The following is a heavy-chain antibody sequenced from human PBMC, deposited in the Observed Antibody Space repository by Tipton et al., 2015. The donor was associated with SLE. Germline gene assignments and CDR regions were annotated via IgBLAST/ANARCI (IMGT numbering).Heavy chain of an antibody. CDR1: GGSISDSEFY. CDR2: INHSGST. V-gene: IGHV4-34*01. J-gene: IGHJ6*03. CDR3: ARQPVYYYYYMDV. Sequence: TLSLTCTVSGGSISDSEFYWGWIRQPPGKGLEWIGEINHSGSTNYNPSLKSRVTISVDTSKNQFSLKLSSVTAADTAVYYCARQPVYYYYYMDVWGKGTTVTVSS.